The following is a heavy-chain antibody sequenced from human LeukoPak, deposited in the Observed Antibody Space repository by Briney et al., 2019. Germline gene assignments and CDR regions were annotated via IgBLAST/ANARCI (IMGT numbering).Heavy chain of an antibody. CDR3: ARVPRITFGGVIVDSGFDY. J-gene: IGHJ4*02. CDR1: GGSISSSSYY. CDR2: IYYSGST. D-gene: IGHD3-16*02. Sequence: SETLSLTCTVSGGSISSSSYYWGWIRQPPGKGLEWIGSIYYSGSTYYNPSLKSRVTISVDTSKNQFSLKLSSVTAADTAVYYCARVPRITFGGVIVDSGFDYWGQGTLVTVSS. V-gene: IGHV4-39*07.